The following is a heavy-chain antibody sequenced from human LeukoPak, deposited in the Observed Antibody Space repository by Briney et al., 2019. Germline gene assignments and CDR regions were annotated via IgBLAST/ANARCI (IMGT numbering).Heavy chain of an antibody. D-gene: IGHD1-7*01. CDR1: GGSFSGYY. Sequence: SETLSLTCAVYGGSFSGYYWSWIRQPPGKGPEWIGEINHSGSTNYNPSLKSRVTISVDTSKNQFSLKLSSVTAADTAVYYCARGHVRIFIWNYASGWFDPWGQGTLVTVSS. J-gene: IGHJ5*02. V-gene: IGHV4-34*01. CDR3: ARGHVRIFIWNYASGWFDP. CDR2: INHSGST.